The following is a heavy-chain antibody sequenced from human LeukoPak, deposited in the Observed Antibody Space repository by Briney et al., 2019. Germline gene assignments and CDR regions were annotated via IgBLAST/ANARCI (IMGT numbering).Heavy chain of an antibody. D-gene: IGHD3-10*01. CDR1: GFTFSSYG. Sequence: GGSLRLSCAASGFTFSSYGMHWLRQAPGKGLEWVAFIRYDGSNKYYADSVKGRFTISRDNSKNTLYLQMNSLRAEDTAVYYCAKDLNYYGSGSYFLPVDYWGQGTLVTVSS. CDR3: AKDLNYYGSGSYFLPVDY. V-gene: IGHV3-30*02. J-gene: IGHJ4*02. CDR2: IRYDGSNK.